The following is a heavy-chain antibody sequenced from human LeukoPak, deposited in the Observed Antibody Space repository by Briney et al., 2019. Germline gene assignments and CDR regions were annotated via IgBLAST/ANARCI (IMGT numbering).Heavy chain of an antibody. CDR1: GFTFSNYW. J-gene: IGHJ4*02. Sequence: GGSLRLSCAASGFTFSNYWMHWVRQAPGKGLVWVSRINSDGSSTSYADSVKGRVTISRDNAKNTLYLQMNSLRAEDTAVYYCAKSYNGYESKPDYWGQGTLVTVSS. V-gene: IGHV3-74*01. D-gene: IGHD5-12*01. CDR2: INSDGSST. CDR3: AKSYNGYESKPDY.